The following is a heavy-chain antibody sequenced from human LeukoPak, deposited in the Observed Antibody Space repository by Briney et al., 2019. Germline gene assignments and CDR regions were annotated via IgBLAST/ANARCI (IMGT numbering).Heavy chain of an antibody. Sequence: ASETLSLTCTVSGGSISSYYWSWIRQPPGKGLEWIGYIYYSGSTSYNPSLKSRVTISVDTSKNQFSLKLSSVTAADTAVYYCARDRRYSYGYDYWGQGTLVTVSS. V-gene: IGHV4-59*01. D-gene: IGHD5-18*01. CDR2: IYYSGST. CDR1: GGSISSYY. J-gene: IGHJ4*02. CDR3: ARDRRYSYGYDY.